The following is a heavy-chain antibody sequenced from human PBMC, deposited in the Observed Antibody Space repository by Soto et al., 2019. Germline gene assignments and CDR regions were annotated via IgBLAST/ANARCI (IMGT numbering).Heavy chain of an antibody. J-gene: IGHJ5*02. CDR3: ARGGGAHNGFEP. D-gene: IGHD2-21*01. Sequence: QITLKESGPTLVRPTQTLTLTCVFSGFSLNDVGVGVGWIRQPPGKTLEWLALIYWDDDKRYSPSLESRVTITKDTSRNQVVLTLTNMDTVDTATYYCARGGGAHNGFEPWGQRTLVTVTS. CDR2: IYWDDDK. V-gene: IGHV2-5*02. CDR1: GFSLNDVGVG.